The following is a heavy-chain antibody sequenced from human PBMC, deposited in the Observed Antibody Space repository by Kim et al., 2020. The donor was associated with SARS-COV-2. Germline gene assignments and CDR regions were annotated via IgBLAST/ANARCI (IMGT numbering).Heavy chain of an antibody. CDR2: ISWNSGTI. CDR1: GFTFDDYV. D-gene: IGHD2-15*01. CDR3: AKDRFGYCHGGSCYVRYGMDV. V-gene: IGHV3-9*01. Sequence: GGSLRLSCAASGFTFDDYVMHWVRQAPGKGLEWVSGISWNSGTIAYADSVKGRFTISRDNAKNSLYLQMNSLRAEDTAFYYCAKDRFGYCHGGSCYVRYGMDVWGQGTTVTVSS. J-gene: IGHJ6*02.